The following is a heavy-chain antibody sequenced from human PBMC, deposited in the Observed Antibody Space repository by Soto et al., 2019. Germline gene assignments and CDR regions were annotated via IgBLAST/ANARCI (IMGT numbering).Heavy chain of an antibody. CDR1: GFTFDDYA. Sequence: EVQLVESGGGLVQPARSLRLSCAASGFTFDDYAMHWVRQAPGKGLEWVSGISWNSGSIGYADSVKGRFTISRDNAKNSLYLQMNSLRAEDTALYYCATANNYDFWTGSDYWGQGTLVTVSS. V-gene: IGHV3-9*01. D-gene: IGHD3-3*01. CDR3: ATANNYDFWTGSDY. J-gene: IGHJ4*02. CDR2: ISWNSGSI.